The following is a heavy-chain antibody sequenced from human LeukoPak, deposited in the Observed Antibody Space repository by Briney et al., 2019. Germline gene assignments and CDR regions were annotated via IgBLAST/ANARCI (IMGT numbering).Heavy chain of an antibody. V-gene: IGHV3-23*01. CDR2: ISGSGGST. D-gene: IGHD3-22*01. Sequence: GGSLRLSCAASGFTFSSYAMSWVRQAPGKGLEWVSAISGSGGSTYYADSVKGRFTISRDNSKNTLYLQMNSLRAEDTAVYYCAKGYYDSSGYYYPYFDYWGQGTLVTVSS. J-gene: IGHJ4*02. CDR3: AKGYYDSSGYYYPYFDY. CDR1: GFTFSSYA.